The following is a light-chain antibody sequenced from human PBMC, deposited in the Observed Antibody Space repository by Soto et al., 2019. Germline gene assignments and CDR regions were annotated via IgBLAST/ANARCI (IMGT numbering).Light chain of an antibody. CDR2: LGS. Sequence: DIVMTQSPLSLPVTPGEPASISCRSSQSLLHSNAYNYLDWYLQKPGQSPQILIYLGSNRASGVPDRFSGSGSGTDFTLKISSVEAEDVGVYYCMQALQTPLTFGGGTKVEIK. J-gene: IGKJ4*01. V-gene: IGKV2-28*01. CDR3: MQALQTPLT. CDR1: QSLLHSNAYNY.